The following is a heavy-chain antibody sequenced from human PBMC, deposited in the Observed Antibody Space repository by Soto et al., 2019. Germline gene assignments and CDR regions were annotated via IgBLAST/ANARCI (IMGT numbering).Heavy chain of an antibody. CDR1: GYTFTGYY. J-gene: IGHJ4*02. CDR2: NDPNSGGT. Sequence: QVQLVQSGAEVKKPGASVKVSCKASGYTFTGYYMHWVGQAPGQGLEWMGLNDPNSGGTTYAQKFQCWVTMTRDTSISTAYMDLSRLRSDDTAVYYCARVPTEWLAISRYFDYWGQGTLVTVSS. CDR3: ARVPTEWLAISRYFDY. V-gene: IGHV1-2*04. D-gene: IGHD3-3*01.